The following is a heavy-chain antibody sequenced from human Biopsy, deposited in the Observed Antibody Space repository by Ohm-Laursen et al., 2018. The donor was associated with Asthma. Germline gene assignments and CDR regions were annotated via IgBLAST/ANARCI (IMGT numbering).Heavy chain of an antibody. CDR2: LIPVLGTP. J-gene: IGHJ6*02. V-gene: IGHV1-69*01. D-gene: IGHD5-12*01. CDR3: ARGYSGSDQIVFYYSGLEV. CDR1: GDSFSNYA. Sequence: SPRASCKASGDSFSNYAISWVRQAPGQGLEWMGGLIPVLGTPDHAQMFEGRVTITADESTSTAYMELSSLSSEDTAVYYCARGYSGSDQIVFYYSGLEVWGQGTTVTVSS.